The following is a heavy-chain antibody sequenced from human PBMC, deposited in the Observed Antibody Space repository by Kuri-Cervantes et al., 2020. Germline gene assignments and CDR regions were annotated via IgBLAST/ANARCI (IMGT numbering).Heavy chain of an antibody. CDR2: VSYDGRNK. D-gene: IGHD1-1*01. Sequence: GGSLRLSCSASGFTFNRYAVHWVRQTPGKGLEWVAVVSYDGRNKYYADSVEGRFTISRDNAKNSLYLQMNSLRAEDTAVYYCAYKPHCIGASWGQGTLVTVSS. J-gene: IGHJ5*02. CDR1: GFTFNRYA. CDR3: AYKPHCIGAS. V-gene: IGHV3-30*04.